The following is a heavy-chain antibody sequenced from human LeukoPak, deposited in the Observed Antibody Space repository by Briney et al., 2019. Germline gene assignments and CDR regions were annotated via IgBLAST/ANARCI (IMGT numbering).Heavy chain of an antibody. CDR1: GFTFSSYS. J-gene: IGHJ3*02. V-gene: IGHV3-21*01. CDR2: ISSSSSYI. Sequence: GGSLRLSRAASGFTFSSYSMNWVRQAPGKGLEWVSSISSSSSYIYYADSVKGRFTISRDNAKNSLYLQMNSLRAEDTAVYYCARLYSSSWYSAFDIWGQGTMVTVSS. CDR3: ARLYSSSWYSAFDI. D-gene: IGHD6-13*01.